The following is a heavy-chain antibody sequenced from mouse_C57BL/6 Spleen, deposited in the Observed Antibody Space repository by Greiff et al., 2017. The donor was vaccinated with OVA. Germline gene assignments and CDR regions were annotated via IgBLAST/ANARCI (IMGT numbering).Heavy chain of an antibody. CDR3: ASLNYGSSYGLFDY. J-gene: IGHJ2*01. CDR2: ISGGGGNT. V-gene: IGHV5-9*01. Sequence: EVQLVESGGGLVKPGGSLKLSCAASGFTFSSYTMSWVRQTPEKRLEWVATISGGGGNTYYPDSVKGRFTISRDNAKNTLYLQMSSLRSEDTALYYCASLNYGSSYGLFDYWGQGTTLTVAS. CDR1: GFTFSSYT. D-gene: IGHD1-1*01.